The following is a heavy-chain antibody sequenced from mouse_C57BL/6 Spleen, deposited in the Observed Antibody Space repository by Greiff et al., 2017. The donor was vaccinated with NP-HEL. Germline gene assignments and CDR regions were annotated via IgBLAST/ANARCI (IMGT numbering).Heavy chain of an antibody. J-gene: IGHJ2*01. CDR1: GFTFSDYG. Sequence: EVMLVESGGGLVKPGGSLKLSCAASGFTFSDYGMHWVRQAPEKGLEWVAYISSGSSTIYYADTVKGRFTISRDNAKNTLFLQMTSLRSEDTAMYYCAGTGTDYFDYWGQGTTLTVSS. CDR2: ISSGSSTI. D-gene: IGHD4-1*01. V-gene: IGHV5-17*01. CDR3: AGTGTDYFDY.